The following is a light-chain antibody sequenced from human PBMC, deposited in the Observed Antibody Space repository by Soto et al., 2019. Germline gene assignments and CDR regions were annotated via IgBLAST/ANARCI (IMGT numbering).Light chain of an antibody. J-gene: IGKJ1*01. CDR2: GAS. CDR3: QQYGSSPWT. Sequence: EIVMTQSQATLSLSPGERATLSCRASQSVSSSYLAWYQQKPGQAPRLLIYGASSRATGIPDRFSGSGSGTDFTLTISRLEPEDFAVYYCQQYGSSPWTFGQGTNVDIK. CDR1: QSVSSSY. V-gene: IGKV3-20*01.